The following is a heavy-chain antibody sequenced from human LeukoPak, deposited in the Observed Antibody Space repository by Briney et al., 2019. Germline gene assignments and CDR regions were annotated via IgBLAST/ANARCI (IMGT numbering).Heavy chain of an antibody. Sequence: ASVTVSCKASRYSHTRYFIHWVRQAPGQGLEWMGIIIPSDVGTGSAQKFQGRVTMTRDTSTSTVYMELSSLRSPDTRVYYCVRGEVVTMVRGVIITYFDYWGQGTLVTVSS. CDR1: RYSHTRYF. D-gene: IGHD3-10*01. V-gene: IGHV1-46*01. CDR3: VRGEVVTMVRGVIITYFDY. J-gene: IGHJ4*02. CDR2: IIPSDVGT.